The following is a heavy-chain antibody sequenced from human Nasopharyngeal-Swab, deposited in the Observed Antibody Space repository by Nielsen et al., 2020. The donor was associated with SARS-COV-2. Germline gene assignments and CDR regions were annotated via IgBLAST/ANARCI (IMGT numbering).Heavy chain of an antibody. D-gene: IGHD4-17*01. CDR1: GFTFSNAW. V-gene: IGHV3-15*01. CDR3: TTDLHDYGDYDY. Sequence: GESLKISCAASGFTFSNAWMSWVRQAPGKGLEWVGRIKSKTGGGTTDYAAPVKGRFTISRDDSKNTVFLQMNSLKTEDTAVYYCTTDLHDYGDYDYWGQGTLVTVS. CDR2: IKSKTGGGTT. J-gene: IGHJ4*02.